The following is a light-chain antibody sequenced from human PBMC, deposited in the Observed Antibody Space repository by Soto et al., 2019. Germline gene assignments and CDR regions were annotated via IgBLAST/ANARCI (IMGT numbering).Light chain of an antibody. Sequence: EIVMTQSPATLSASPGERATLSCRASQSVRSNLAWYQQKPGQAPRLLIYVASTRATGIPARFSGSGSGTEFTLSIGSLQSEDFAVYYCQQYNNWPPTFGQGTKVDNK. CDR3: QQYNNWPPT. CDR1: QSVRSN. CDR2: VAS. J-gene: IGKJ1*01. V-gene: IGKV3-15*01.